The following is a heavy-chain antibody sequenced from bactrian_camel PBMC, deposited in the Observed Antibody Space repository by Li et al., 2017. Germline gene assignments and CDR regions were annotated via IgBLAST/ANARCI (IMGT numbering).Heavy chain of an antibody. J-gene: IGHJ4*01. V-gene: IGHV3S40*01. CDR3: ATLEYGASWFTYNY. D-gene: IGHD6*01. CDR1: GFTGRRT. Sequence: VQLVESGGGLVQPGGSLRLSCSGSGFTGRRTLGWVRQAPGKGLEWVSSSSSGALSLVYADSVKGRFTISRDNAKNTVYLQMNSLKSEDTALYYCATLEYGASWFTYNYWGQGTQVTVS. CDR2: SSSGALSL.